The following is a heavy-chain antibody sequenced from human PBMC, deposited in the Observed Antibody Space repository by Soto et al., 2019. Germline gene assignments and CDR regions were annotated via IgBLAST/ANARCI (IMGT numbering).Heavy chain of an antibody. CDR1: GFTFSSYG. Sequence: QVQLVESGGGVVQPGRSLRLSCAASGFTFSSYGMHWVRQAPGKGLEWVAVIWYDGSNKYYADSVKGRFTTSRDNSKNTLYLQMNSLRAEDTAVYYCARALAALGGMDVWGQGTTVTVSS. D-gene: IGHD6-13*01. V-gene: IGHV3-33*01. CDR2: IWYDGSNK. CDR3: ARALAALGGMDV. J-gene: IGHJ6*02.